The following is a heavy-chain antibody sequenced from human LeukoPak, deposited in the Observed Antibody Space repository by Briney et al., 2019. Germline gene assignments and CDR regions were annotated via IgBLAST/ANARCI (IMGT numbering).Heavy chain of an antibody. Sequence: PSETLSLTCTVSGGSISIYYWSWIRQPPGKGLEWIGYIYYSGSTNYNPSLKSRVTISVDTSKNQFSLKLSSVTAADTAVYYCARVYYDFWSGTFTYFDYWGQGTLVTVSS. D-gene: IGHD3-3*01. CDR2: IYYSGST. CDR3: ARVYYDFWSGTFTYFDY. J-gene: IGHJ4*02. V-gene: IGHV4-59*01. CDR1: GGSISIYY.